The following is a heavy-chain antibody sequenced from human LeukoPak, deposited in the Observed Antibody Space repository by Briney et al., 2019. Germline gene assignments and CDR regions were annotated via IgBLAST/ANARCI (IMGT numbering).Heavy chain of an antibody. CDR2: INPKSGGT. Sequence: ASVKVSCKTSGYSYTDYYMHWVRQAPGQGLEWMGWINPKSGGTNSAQRFQGRVTMTRDTSISTAYMELSRLRSDDTAVYYCARLSIYYYDSSGYDAFDIWGQGTMVTVSS. CDR1: GYSYTDYY. V-gene: IGHV1-2*02. D-gene: IGHD3-22*01. J-gene: IGHJ3*02. CDR3: ARLSIYYYDSSGYDAFDI.